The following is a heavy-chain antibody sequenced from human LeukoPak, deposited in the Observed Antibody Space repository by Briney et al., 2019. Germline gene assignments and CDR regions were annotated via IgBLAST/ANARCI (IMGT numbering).Heavy chain of an antibody. CDR1: SGSISSGAYY. D-gene: IGHD4-17*01. CDR3: ARDYGDHRVDY. J-gene: IGHJ4*02. CDR2: IHYSGKT. Sequence: SETLSLTCTVSSGSISSGAYYWGWIRQPPGKGLEWIGTIHYSGKTYYNPSLKSRITISIDTSKKQFVLKLSSVTAADTAVYYCARDYGDHRVDYWGQGTLVTVSS. V-gene: IGHV4-39*06.